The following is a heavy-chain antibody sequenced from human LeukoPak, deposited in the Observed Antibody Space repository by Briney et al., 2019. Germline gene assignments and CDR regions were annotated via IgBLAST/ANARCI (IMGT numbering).Heavy chain of an antibody. CDR1: GYTFTGYF. Sequence: ASVKVSCKASGYTFTGYFMRWVRQAPGQGLEWMGWINPNSGGTNYAQKFQGRVTMTRDTSISTAYMELSSLRSDDTAVYYCARPLYGAASVALNPNSLDYWGQGTLVTVSS. D-gene: IGHD4/OR15-4a*01. V-gene: IGHV1-2*02. CDR2: INPNSGGT. J-gene: IGHJ4*02. CDR3: ARPLYGAASVALNPNSLDY.